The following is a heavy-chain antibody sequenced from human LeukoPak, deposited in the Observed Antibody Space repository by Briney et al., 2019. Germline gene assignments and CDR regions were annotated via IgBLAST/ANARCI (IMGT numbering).Heavy chain of an antibody. CDR3: ARERHSYYYGSGSYYNNPHFDY. J-gene: IGHJ4*02. Sequence: GASVKVSCKASGYTFTGYYMHWVRQAPGQGLEWMGWINPNSGGTNYAQKFQGRVTMTRDTSISTAYMELSRLRSDDTAVYYCARERHSYYYGSGSYYNNPHFDYRGQGTLVTVSS. D-gene: IGHD3-10*01. CDR2: INPNSGGT. CDR1: GYTFTGYY. V-gene: IGHV1-2*02.